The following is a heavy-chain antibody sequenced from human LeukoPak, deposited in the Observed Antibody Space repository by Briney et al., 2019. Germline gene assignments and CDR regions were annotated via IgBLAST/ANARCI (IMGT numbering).Heavy chain of an antibody. Sequence: SETLSLTCTVSGGSITSYYWSWIRQPPGKGLGWIGHIHFSGGTNYKSSLKSRVTISADTSKNQFSLRLTSVTAADPAVYYCARESCTAGGCYFDYWGQGTLVTVSS. CDR3: ARESCTAGGCYFDY. D-gene: IGHD2-8*02. CDR1: GGSITSYY. V-gene: IGHV4-59*01. CDR2: IHFSGGT. J-gene: IGHJ4*02.